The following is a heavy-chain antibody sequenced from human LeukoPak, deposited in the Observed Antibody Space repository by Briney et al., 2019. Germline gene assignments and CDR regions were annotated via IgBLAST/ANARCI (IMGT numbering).Heavy chain of an antibody. CDR1: GFTFSSHW. D-gene: IGHD1-26*01. CDR2: IKQDGSEK. CDR3: ARDPGGAAEDALDI. J-gene: IGHJ3*02. V-gene: IGHV3-7*01. Sequence: GGSLRLSCAASGFTFSSHWMSWVRQAPGKGLEWVANIKQDGSEKYYVDSVKGRFTISRDNAKNSLYLQMNSLRAEDTAVYYCARDPGGAAEDALDIWGQGTMVTVSS.